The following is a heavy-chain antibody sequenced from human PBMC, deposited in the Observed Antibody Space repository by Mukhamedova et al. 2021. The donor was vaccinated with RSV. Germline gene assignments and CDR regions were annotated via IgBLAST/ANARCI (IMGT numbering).Heavy chain of an antibody. CDR1: SSYA. CDR3: AGTTNV. V-gene: IGHV3-30*04. J-gene: IGHJ4*02. D-gene: IGHD1-1*01. CDR2: ISYDGSNK. Sequence: SSYAMHWVRQAPGKGLEWVAVISYDGSNKYYADSVKGRFTISRDNSKNTLYLQMNSLRAEDTAVYYCAGTTNVWGQGTLVTVSS.